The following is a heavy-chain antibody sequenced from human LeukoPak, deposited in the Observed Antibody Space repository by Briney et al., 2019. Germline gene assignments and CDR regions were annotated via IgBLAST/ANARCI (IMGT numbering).Heavy chain of an antibody. CDR1: GFTFSSDW. J-gene: IGHJ4*02. V-gene: IGHV3-7*01. D-gene: IGHD3-3*01. CDR2: IKQDGSEK. Sequence: PGGSLRLSCAASGFTFSSDWMSWVRQAPGKGLEWVANIKQDGSEKYYVDSVKGRFTISRDNAKNSLYLQMNSLRAEDTAVYYCARKDYDFWSGQVGGFDYWGQGTLVTVSS. CDR3: ARKDYDFWSGQVGGFDY.